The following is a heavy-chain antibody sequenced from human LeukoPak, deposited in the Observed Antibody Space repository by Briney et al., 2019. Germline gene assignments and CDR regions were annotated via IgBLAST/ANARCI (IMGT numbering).Heavy chain of an antibody. Sequence: PETLSLTCAVYGGSFSGYYWSWIRQPPGKGLEWIGEINHSGSTNYNPSLKSRVTISVDTSKNQFSLKLSSVTAADTAVYYCARGIRYCSSTSCSRAYYFDYWGQGTLVTVSS. CDR2: INHSGST. V-gene: IGHV4-34*01. D-gene: IGHD2-2*01. CDR1: GGSFSGYY. J-gene: IGHJ4*02. CDR3: ARGIRYCSSTSCSRAYYFDY.